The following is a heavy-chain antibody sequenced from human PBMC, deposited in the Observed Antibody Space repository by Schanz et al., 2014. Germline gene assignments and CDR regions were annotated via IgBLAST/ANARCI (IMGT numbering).Heavy chain of an antibody. D-gene: IGHD6-6*01. CDR3: ARGYSSSMDV. CDR2: IYSGGST. Sequence: EVQLLESGGGLVQPGGSLRLSCAASGFTFSSYAMSWVRQAPGKGPEWVSVIYSGGSTYYADSVKGRFTISRDNSKNTLYLQMNSLRAEDTAVYYCARGYSSSMDVWGQGTTVTVSS. J-gene: IGHJ6*02. V-gene: IGHV3-66*01. CDR1: GFTFSSYA.